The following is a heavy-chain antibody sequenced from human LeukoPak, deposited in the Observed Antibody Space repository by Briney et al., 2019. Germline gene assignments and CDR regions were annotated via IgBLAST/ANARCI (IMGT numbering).Heavy chain of an antibody. CDR1: GFTFSNYE. CDR2: ISNIGDII. V-gene: IGHV3-48*03. J-gene: IGHJ6*03. CDR3: AKDATAVVGTVYMDV. Sequence: GGSLRLSCAASGFTFSNYEMNWVRQAPGKGLEWISHISNIGDIIHYADSVEGRFTISRDNAKNSLYLRMNSLRAEDTAVYYCAKDATAVVGTVYMDVWGKGTTVTISS. D-gene: IGHD6-13*01.